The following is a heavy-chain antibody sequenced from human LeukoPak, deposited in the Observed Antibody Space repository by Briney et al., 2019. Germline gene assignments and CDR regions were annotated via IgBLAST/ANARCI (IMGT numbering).Heavy chain of an antibody. CDR3: ARVSDSTPDEGS. V-gene: IGHV3-21*01. D-gene: IGHD4-11*01. CDR2: ISPSGSHK. J-gene: IGHJ5*01. CDR1: GFIFSSYI. Sequence: TGGSLRLSCAASGFIFSSYIMKWVRQAPGKGLEWVSSISPSGSHKYYVDSVKGPFTISRDNAKNSVSLQMNSLRAEDTAVYYCARVSDSTPDEGSWGQGTLVTVSS.